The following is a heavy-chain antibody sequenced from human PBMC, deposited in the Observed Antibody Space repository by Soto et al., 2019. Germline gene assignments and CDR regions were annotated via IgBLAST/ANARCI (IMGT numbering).Heavy chain of an antibody. V-gene: IGHV3-23*01. D-gene: IGHD6-19*01. CDR2: ISGSGGST. CDR3: ATDSSGSARRTYYYYYGMDV. J-gene: IGHJ6*02. Sequence: GGSLRLSCAASGFTFSSYAMSWVRQAPGKGLEWVSVISGSGGSTYYADSVKGRFTISRDNSKNTLYLQMNSLRAEDTAVYYCATDSSGSARRTYYYYYGMDVWGQGNTVTVSS. CDR1: GFTFSSYA.